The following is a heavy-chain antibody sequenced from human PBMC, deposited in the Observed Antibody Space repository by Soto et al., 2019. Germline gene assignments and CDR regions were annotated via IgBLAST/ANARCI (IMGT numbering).Heavy chain of an antibody. J-gene: IGHJ5*02. Sequence: QLQLQESGSGLVKPSQTLSLTCAVSGGSISSGGYSWSWIRQPPGKGLEWIGYIYHSGSTYYNPSLKSRVTISGDRSKNQFSLKLSSVTAADTAVYYCARSHCSSTSCWWFGPWGQGTLVTVCS. V-gene: IGHV4-30-2*01. CDR1: GGSISSGGYS. CDR2: IYHSGST. CDR3: ARSHCSSTSCWWFGP. D-gene: IGHD2-2*01.